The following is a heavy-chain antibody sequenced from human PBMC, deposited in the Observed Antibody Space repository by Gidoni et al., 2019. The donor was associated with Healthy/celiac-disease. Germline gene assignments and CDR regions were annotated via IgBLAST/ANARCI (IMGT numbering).Heavy chain of an antibody. V-gene: IGHV4-34*01. Sequence: LEWIGEINHSGSTNYNTSLKSPLPISVNTSKNLFPLRFRSVTAADTAVYYCARGRGSSSRRLCAFAIWGQGTMVTVSS. CDR2: INHSGST. CDR3: ARGRGSSSRRLCAFAI. D-gene: IGHD6-13*01. J-gene: IGHJ3*02.